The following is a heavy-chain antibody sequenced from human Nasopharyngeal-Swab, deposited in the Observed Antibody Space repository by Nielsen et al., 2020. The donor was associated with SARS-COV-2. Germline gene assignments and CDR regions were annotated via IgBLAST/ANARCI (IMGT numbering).Heavy chain of an antibody. J-gene: IGHJ5*02. CDR3: ARDSRTKSHYSGNPFARFDP. V-gene: IGHV1-8*01. CDR1: GYTFTSYD. D-gene: IGHD1-26*01. CDR2: MNPNSGNT. Sequence: ASVKVSCKASGYTFTSYDINWVRQATGQGLEWMGWMNPNSGNTGYAQKFQGRVTMTRNTSISTAYMELSSLRSDDTAVYYCARDSRTKSHYSGNPFARFDPWGQGTLVTVSS.